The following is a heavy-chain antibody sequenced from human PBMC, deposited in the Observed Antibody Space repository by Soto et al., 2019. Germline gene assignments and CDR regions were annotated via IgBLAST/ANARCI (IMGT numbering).Heavy chain of an antibody. J-gene: IGHJ4*02. Sequence: QVQLQESGPGLVKPSETLSLTCTVSGGSISSYFWSWIRQPPGKGLEWIGYISYSGSTNYNPSLKSRVTMSVDTPKNLFSLRLSSVTAADTAVYYCERSRYGAVPKPYYIAHWGQGTPVSVFS. CDR2: ISYSGST. D-gene: IGHD4-17*01. CDR1: GGSISSYF. V-gene: IGHV4-59*01. CDR3: ERSRYGAVPKPYYIAH.